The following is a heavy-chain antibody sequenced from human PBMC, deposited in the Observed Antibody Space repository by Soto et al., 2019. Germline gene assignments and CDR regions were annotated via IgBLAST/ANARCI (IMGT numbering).Heavy chain of an antibody. Sequence: ASVKVSCKASGYTFSDYFIQWLRQAPGQGLEWVAWINPKTAATNYAKKFQDRVTLTSDTSFSTAYLELTRLRPDDTAVYYCAKIKWGLDYYSGMDVWGQGTAVTVSS. D-gene: IGHD1-26*01. J-gene: IGHJ6*02. CDR1: GYTFSDYF. CDR3: AKIKWGLDYYSGMDV. V-gene: IGHV1-2*02. CDR2: INPKTAAT.